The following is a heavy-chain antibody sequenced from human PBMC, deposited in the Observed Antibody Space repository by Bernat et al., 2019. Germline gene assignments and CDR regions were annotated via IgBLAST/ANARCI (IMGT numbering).Heavy chain of an antibody. J-gene: IGHJ6*03. Sequence: QVQLVESGGGLVKPGGSLRLSCAASGFTFSDYYMSWIRQAPGKGLEWVSYISSSSSYTNYADSVKGRFTISRDNAKNSLYLQMNSLRAEDTAVYYCARAPSAYYMDVWGKGTTVTVSS. CDR3: ARAPSAYYMDV. CDR2: ISSSSSYT. V-gene: IGHV3-11*06. CDR1: GFTFSDYY.